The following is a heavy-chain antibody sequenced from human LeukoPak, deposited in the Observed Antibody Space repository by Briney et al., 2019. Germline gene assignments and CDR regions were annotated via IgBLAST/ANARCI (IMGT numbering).Heavy chain of an antibody. CDR3: ARVRKLPLEWDLIDF. Sequence: SETLSLTCTVSGVSISSGGYYWTWIRQRPGEALEWIGYIYHSGNTYYNPSLMSRIVLSVDTSKSQFSLKVTSVTAADTALYYCARVRKLPLEWDLIDFWGQGTLVTVSS. V-gene: IGHV4-31*03. CDR1: GVSISSGGYY. CDR2: IYHSGNT. J-gene: IGHJ4*02. D-gene: IGHD1-1*01.